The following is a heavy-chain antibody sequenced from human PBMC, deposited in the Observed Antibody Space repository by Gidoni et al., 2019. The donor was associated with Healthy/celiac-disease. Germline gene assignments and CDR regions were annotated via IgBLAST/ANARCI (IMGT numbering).Heavy chain of an antibody. CDR3: ARNGAGGRNPSGYYYFLDY. Sequence: QVQLVQSGAEVKMPGSSVKVSCKASGGTFSSHAITWVRQAPGQGLELMGRIIPIFRTANYAQKFQGRVTITADESTSTAYMELSSLRSEDTAVYYCARNGAGGRNPSGYYYFLDYWGQGTLVTVSS. D-gene: IGHD3-22*01. J-gene: IGHJ4*02. V-gene: IGHV1-69*18. CDR1: GGTFSSHA. CDR2: IIPIFRTA.